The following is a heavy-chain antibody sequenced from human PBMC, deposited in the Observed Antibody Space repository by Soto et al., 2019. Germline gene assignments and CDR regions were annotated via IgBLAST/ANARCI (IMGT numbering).Heavy chain of an antibody. J-gene: IGHJ4*02. CDR1: GFTFSDYY. CDR3: ARDLTRPQDY. Sequence: GESLKISCAASGFTFSDYYMSWIRQAPGKGLEWVSYISSSSSYTNYADSVKGRFTISRDNAKNSLYLQMNSLRAEDTAVYYCARDLTRPQDYWGQGSLVTVSS. V-gene: IGHV3-11*06. CDR2: ISSSSSYT. D-gene: IGHD3-9*01.